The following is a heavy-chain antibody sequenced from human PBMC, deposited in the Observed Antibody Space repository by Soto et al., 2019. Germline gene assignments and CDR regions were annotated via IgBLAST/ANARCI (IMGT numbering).Heavy chain of an antibody. J-gene: IGHJ4*02. V-gene: IGHV3-23*01. Sequence: EVQLLESGGGLVQPGGSLRLSCAASGFTCYSNAMSWVRQAPGKGLEWVSGISGSVGSTYYADSVRGRFTISRDSSMNTLYLQMNNISAEDTALYYCAKGQRGYSSSSVDCWGQRTLVTVSS. D-gene: IGHD6-6*01. CDR3: AKGQRGYSSSSVDC. CDR2: ISGSVGST. CDR1: GFTCYSNA.